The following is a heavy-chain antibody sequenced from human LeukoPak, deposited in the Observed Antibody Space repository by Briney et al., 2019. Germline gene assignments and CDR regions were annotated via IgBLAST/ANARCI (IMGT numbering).Heavy chain of an antibody. CDR3: AREAGPEGFDY. CDR1: GYTFTSYG. J-gene: IGHJ4*02. Sequence: GASVKVSCKAFGYTFTSYGISWVRQAPGQGLEWMGWISTHNGNTDYAQKFQDRVTMTTDASTSTAYMELRSLRSEDTAVYHCAREAGPEGFDYWGQGTLVTVSS. V-gene: IGHV1-18*01. CDR2: ISTHNGNT.